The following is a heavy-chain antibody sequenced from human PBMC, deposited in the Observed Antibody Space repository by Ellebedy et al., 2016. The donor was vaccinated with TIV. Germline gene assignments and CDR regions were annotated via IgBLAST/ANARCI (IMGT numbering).Heavy chain of an antibody. CDR2: IRWDGDK. J-gene: IGHJ4*02. CDR3: ARMSYGDFGGDLDQ. Sequence: SGPTLVKPTQTLTLTCNFSGFSFTTSGMCVSWIRQPPGKALEWLALIRWDGDKYYSTSLRTSLTISKDTSKNQVVLTMTNMDPVDTATYYCARMSYGDFGGDLDQWGQGTLVTVSS. CDR1: GFSFTTSGMC. D-gene: IGHD4-17*01. V-gene: IGHV2-70*01.